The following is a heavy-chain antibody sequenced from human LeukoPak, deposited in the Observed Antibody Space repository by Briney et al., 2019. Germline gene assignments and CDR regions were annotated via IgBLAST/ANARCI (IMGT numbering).Heavy chain of an antibody. J-gene: IGHJ4*02. CDR1: GGSISSSSYY. CDR3: ARRDGGWLRLYY. CDR2: IYYSGST. D-gene: IGHD5-12*01. Sequence: SETLSLTCTVSGGSISSSSYYWGWVRQPPGTGLEWIGSIYYSGSTYYNPSLKSRVTISVDTSKNQFSLKLSSVTAADTAVYYCARRDGGWLRLYYWGQGTLVTVSS. V-gene: IGHV4-39*01.